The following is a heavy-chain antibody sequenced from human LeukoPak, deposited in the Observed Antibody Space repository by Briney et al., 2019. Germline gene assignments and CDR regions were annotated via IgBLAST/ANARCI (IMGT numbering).Heavy chain of an antibody. V-gene: IGHV1-18*01. D-gene: IGHD6-19*01. CDR1: GYTFTSYG. CDR2: ISAYNGNT. Sequence: ASVTVSCKASGYTFTSYGISWVRQAPGQGLEWMGWISAYNGNTNYAQKLQGRVTMTTDTSTSTAYMELRGLRSDDTAVYYCARVDVIAVAGSTDFDYWGQGTLVTVSS. CDR3: ARVDVIAVAGSTDFDY. J-gene: IGHJ4*02.